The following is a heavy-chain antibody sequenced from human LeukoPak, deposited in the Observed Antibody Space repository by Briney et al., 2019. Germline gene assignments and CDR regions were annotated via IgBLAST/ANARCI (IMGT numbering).Heavy chain of an antibody. J-gene: IGHJ4*02. Sequence: EASVKVSCKASGYTFTSYGVSWVRQAPGQGLEWMGWISAYNGNTNYAQKLQGRVTMTTDTSTSTAYMELRSLRSDDTAVCYCARVSIVRGVILEIDYWGQGTLVTVSS. CDR1: GYTFTSYG. CDR3: ARVSIVRGVILEIDY. CDR2: ISAYNGNT. D-gene: IGHD3-10*01. V-gene: IGHV1-18*01.